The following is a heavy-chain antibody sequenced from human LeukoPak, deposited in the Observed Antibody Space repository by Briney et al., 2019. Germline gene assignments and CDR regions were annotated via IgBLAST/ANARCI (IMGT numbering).Heavy chain of an antibody. Sequence: GGSLRPSCAASGFTFSTFSMSWVRQAPGERLEWVSAVSGSSDSTYYAESVNGRFTISRDNSKNTLYLQMNSLRAEDTAVYYCARFSPSLWEPRDVIDYWGQGTLVTVSS. CDR1: GFTFSTFS. D-gene: IGHD1-26*01. CDR2: VSGSSDST. CDR3: ARFSPSLWEPRDVIDY. V-gene: IGHV3-23*01. J-gene: IGHJ4*02.